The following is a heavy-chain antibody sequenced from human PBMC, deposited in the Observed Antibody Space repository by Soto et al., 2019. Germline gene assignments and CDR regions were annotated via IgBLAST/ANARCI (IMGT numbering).Heavy chain of an antibody. J-gene: IGHJ4*02. CDR3: ARDGGVAATLANYFDY. CDR2: MSRSSRYI. Sequence: LRLSCAASGFTFNSYSMNWVRQAPGKGLEWVSSMSRSSRYIYYTDSVKGRFTISRDNAKNSVYLQMNSLRAEDTAVYYCARDGGVAATLANYFDYWGQGTLVTVSS. V-gene: IGHV3-21*01. CDR1: GFTFNSYS. D-gene: IGHD2-15*01.